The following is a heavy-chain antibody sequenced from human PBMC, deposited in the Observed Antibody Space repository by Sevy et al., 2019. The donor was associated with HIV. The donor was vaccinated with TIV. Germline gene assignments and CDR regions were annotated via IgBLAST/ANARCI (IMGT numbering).Heavy chain of an antibody. V-gene: IGHV1-2*02. Sequence: ASVKVSCKASGYTFTGYYMHWVRQAPGQGLEWMGWINPNSGGTNYAQKFQGRVTMTRDTSISTAYMELSRLRSDDTAVYYCAISEGSSWRYYYYGMDVWGQGTTVTVSS. CDR3: AISEGSSWRYYYYGMDV. CDR2: INPNSGGT. J-gene: IGHJ6*02. D-gene: IGHD6-13*01. CDR1: GYTFTGYY.